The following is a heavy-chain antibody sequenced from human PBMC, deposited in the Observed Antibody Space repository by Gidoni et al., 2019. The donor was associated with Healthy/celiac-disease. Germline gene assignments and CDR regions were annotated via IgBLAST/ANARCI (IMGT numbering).Heavy chain of an antibody. CDR2: ISYDGSNK. V-gene: IGHV3-30*04. Sequence: QVQLVESGGGVVQPGRSLRLSCAASGFTFISYAMHWVRQAPGKGVEWVAVISYDGSNKYYADSVKGRFTISRDNSKNTLYLQMNSLIAEDTAVYYCARDYDFWSGYYGYWGQGTLVTVSS. CDR3: ARDYDFWSGYYGY. D-gene: IGHD3-3*01. CDR1: GFTFISYA. J-gene: IGHJ4*02.